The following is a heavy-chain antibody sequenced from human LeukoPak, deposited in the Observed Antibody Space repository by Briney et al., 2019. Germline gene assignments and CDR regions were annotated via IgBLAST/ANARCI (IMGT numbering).Heavy chain of an antibody. J-gene: IGHJ4*02. D-gene: IGHD1-26*01. CDR1: GYTFTSYA. CDR2: INTNTGNP. V-gene: IGHV7-4-1*02. CDR3: AREVAPSGFDC. Sequence: ASVKVSSKASGYTFTSYALNWVRQAPGQGLEWMGWINTNTGNPTYAQGFTGRFVFSLDTSVSTAYVQISSLKAEDTAVYYCAREVAPSGFDCWGQGTLVTVSS.